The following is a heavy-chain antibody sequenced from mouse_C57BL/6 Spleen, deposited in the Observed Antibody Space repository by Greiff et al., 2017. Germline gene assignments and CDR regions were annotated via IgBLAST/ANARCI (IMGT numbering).Heavy chain of an antibody. Sequence: QVQLKESGAELMKPGASVKLSCKASGYTFTGYWIEWVKQRPGNGLEWIGEILPGSVSTNYNAKFKGKATFTAETSSNTASMQLSSLTTEDAAIYYCARDDYSYYYAMDYWGQGTSVTVPS. D-gene: IGHD2-4*01. V-gene: IGHV1-9*01. CDR2: ILPGSVST. CDR1: GYTFTGYW. J-gene: IGHJ4*01. CDR3: ARDDYSYYYAMDY.